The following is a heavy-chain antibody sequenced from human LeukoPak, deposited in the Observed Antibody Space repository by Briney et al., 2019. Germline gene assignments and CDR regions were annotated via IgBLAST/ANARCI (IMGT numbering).Heavy chain of an antibody. J-gene: IGHJ6*02. CDR1: GFTFTSSA. CDR2: IVVGSGNT. V-gene: IGHV1-58*02. D-gene: IGHD4-11*01. Sequence: SVKVSCKASGFTFTSSAMQWVRQARGQRLEWIGWIVVGSGNTNYAQKFQERVTITRDMSTSTAYMELSSLRSEDTAVYYCAAGGLTVTTVYYGMDVWGQGTTVTVSS. CDR3: AAGGLTVTTVYYGMDV.